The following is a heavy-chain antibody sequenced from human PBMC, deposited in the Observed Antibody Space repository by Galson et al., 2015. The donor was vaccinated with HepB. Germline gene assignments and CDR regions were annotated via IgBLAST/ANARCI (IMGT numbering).Heavy chain of an antibody. Sequence: SLRLSCAASGFTFSSYGMHWVRQAPGKGLEWVAVIWYDGSNKYYADSVKGRFTISRDNSKNTLYLQMNSLRAEDTAVYYCARDIASGTVRGVIPWFDPWGQGTLVTVSS. D-gene: IGHD3-10*01. CDR2: IWYDGSNK. CDR3: ARDIASGTVRGVIPWFDP. V-gene: IGHV3-33*01. J-gene: IGHJ5*02. CDR1: GFTFSSYG.